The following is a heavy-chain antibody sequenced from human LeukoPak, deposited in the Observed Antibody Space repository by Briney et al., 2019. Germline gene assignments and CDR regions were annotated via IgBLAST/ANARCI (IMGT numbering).Heavy chain of an antibody. CDR3: ERKDSGSSRGGIYYYYGREV. CDR2: IWCDGSNK. V-gene: IGHV3-33*01. Sequence: GGSLRLSCAASGFTFSSYGMHWVRQAPGKGLEWVAFIWCDGSNKYYAGSVKGRFTISRYNSKNTLYLQMNSLTVEDTAVYFWERKDSGSSRGGIYYYYGREVGGKGPTVPVPS. J-gene: IGHJ6*04. CDR1: GFTFSSYG. D-gene: IGHD1-26*01.